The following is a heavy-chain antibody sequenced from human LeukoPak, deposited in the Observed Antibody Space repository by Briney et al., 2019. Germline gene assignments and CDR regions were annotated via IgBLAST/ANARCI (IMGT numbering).Heavy chain of an antibody. V-gene: IGHV1-69*13. D-gene: IGHD6-13*01. J-gene: IGHJ4*02. CDR1: GYTLTSYA. Sequence: SVKVSCKASGYTLTSYAISWVRQAPGQGLEWMGGIIPIFDTANYAQKFQGRVTITADESTSTAYMELSSLRSEDTAVYYCARENYPRIAAAADGSDYWGQGTLVTVSS. CDR2: IIPIFDTA. CDR3: ARENYPRIAAAADGSDY.